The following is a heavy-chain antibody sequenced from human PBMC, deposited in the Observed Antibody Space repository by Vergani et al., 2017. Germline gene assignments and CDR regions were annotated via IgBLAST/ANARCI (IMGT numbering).Heavy chain of an antibody. Sequence: QVQLVQSGAEVKKPGSSVKVSCKASGGTFSSYAINWVRQATGQGLEWMGWMNPNSGNTGYAQKFQGRVTMTRNTSISTAYMELSSLRSEDTAVYYCARLSRDGYNFAGYYYYYYMDVWGKGTTVTVSS. CDR3: ARLSRDGYNFAGYYYYYYMDV. CDR2: MNPNSGNT. CDR1: GGTFSSYA. V-gene: IGHV1-8*02. D-gene: IGHD5-24*01. J-gene: IGHJ6*03.